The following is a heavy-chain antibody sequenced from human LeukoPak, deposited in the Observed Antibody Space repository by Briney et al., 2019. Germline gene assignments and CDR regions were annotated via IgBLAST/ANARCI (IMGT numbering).Heavy chain of an antibody. CDR3: ARDRSSGWFDP. CDR2: IYYSGST. CDR1: GGSISSYY. D-gene: IGHD3-3*01. J-gene: IGHJ5*02. Sequence: SETLSLTCTVSGGSISSYYWSWIRQPPGKGLEWIGYIYYSGSTNYNPSLKSRVTISVDTSKNQFSLKLSSVTAADTAVYYCARDRSSGWFDPWGQGTLVTVSS. V-gene: IGHV4-59*01.